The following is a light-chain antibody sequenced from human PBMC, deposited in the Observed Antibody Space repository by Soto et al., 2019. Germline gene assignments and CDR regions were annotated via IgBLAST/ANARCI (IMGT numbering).Light chain of an antibody. Sequence: DIVMTQTPLSLTVTPGEPASISCRSSQSRLDSDDGNTYLDWYLQKPGQSPQLLIYTVSYRASGVPDRFSGSGSGTDFTLKISRVEAEDVGVYYCMQGTHWPITFGQGTRLEIK. CDR2: TVS. J-gene: IGKJ5*01. V-gene: IGKV2-40*01. CDR3: MQGTHWPIT. CDR1: QSRLDSDDGNTY.